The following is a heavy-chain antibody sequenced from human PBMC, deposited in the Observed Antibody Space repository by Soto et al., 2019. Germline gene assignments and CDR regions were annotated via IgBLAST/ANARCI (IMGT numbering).Heavy chain of an antibody. CDR3: ARGGSGNPYNWFDP. CDR1: GGSISNYY. V-gene: IGHV4-59*01. CDR2: IYYSGST. Sequence: SETLSLTCTVSGGSISNYYWNWIRQSPGKGLEWIGYIYYSGSTNYNPSLKSRVTISVDTSKNHFSLKLSSVTAADTAVYYCARGGSGNPYNWFDPWGQGTLVTVSS. D-gene: IGHD3-10*01. J-gene: IGHJ5*02.